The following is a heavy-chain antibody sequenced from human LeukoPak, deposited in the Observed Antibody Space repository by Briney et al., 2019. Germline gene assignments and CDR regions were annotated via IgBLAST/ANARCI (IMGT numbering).Heavy chain of an antibody. D-gene: IGHD3-22*01. V-gene: IGHV4-30-4*01. CDR1: GGSISSGDYY. CDR2: IHYSGST. CDR3: ARDAKDYYDSSGLDAFDI. J-gene: IGHJ3*02. Sequence: PSETLSLTCTVSGGSISSGDYYWSWIRQPPGKGLEWIGYIHYSGSTYYNPSLKSRVTISVDTSKNQFSLKLSSVTAADTAVYYCARDAKDYYDSSGLDAFDIWGQGTMVTVSS.